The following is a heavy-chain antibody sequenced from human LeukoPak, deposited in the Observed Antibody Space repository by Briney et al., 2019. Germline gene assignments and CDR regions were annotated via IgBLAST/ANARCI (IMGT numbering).Heavy chain of an antibody. V-gene: IGHV1-3*01. J-gene: IGHJ4*02. D-gene: IGHD3-10*01. CDR2: INPNSGGT. CDR3: ARGVLGLLWFGELPDY. CDR1: GYTFTSYA. Sequence: ASVKVSCKASGYTFTSYAMNWVRQAPGQGLEWMGWINPNSGGTNYAQKFQGRVTITRDTSASTAYMELSSLRSEDTAVYYCARGVLGLLWFGELPDYWGQGTLVTVSS.